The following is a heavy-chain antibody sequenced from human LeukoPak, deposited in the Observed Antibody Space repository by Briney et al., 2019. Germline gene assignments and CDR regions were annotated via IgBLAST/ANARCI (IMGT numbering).Heavy chain of an antibody. Sequence: SETLSLTCTVSGGSISSYYWSWIRQPPGKGLEWIGYIYYSGSTNYNPSLKSRVTISVDTSKNQFSLKLSSVTAADTAVYYCAFGVGATQYFQHWGQGTLVTVSS. V-gene: IGHV4-59*08. CDR1: GGSISSYY. CDR3: AFGVGATQYFQH. D-gene: IGHD1-26*01. CDR2: IYYSGST. J-gene: IGHJ1*01.